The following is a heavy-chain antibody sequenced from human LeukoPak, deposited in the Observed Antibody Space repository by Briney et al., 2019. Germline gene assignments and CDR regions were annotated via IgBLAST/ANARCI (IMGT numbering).Heavy chain of an antibody. CDR1: GYTFTGYY. J-gene: IGHJ5*02. CDR2: INPNSGGT. Sequence: ASVKVSCKASGYTFTGYYMHRVRQAPGQGLEWMGRINPNSGGTNYAQKFQGRVTMTRDTSISTAYMELSRLRSDDTAVYYCARVGITMVRGVNYNWFDPWGQGTLVTVSS. V-gene: IGHV1-2*06. CDR3: ARVGITMVRGVNYNWFDP. D-gene: IGHD3-10*01.